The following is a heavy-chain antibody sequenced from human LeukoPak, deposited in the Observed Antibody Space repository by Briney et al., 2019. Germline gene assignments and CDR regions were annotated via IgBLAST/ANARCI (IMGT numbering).Heavy chain of an antibody. CDR3: AGVDRHSV. D-gene: IGHD3/OR15-3a*01. CDR2: IYYSGST. Sequence: SETLSLTCTVSGGSISSYYWSWIRQPPGKGLEWIGYIYYSGSTNYNPSLKSRVTISVDTSKNQFSLKLSSVTAADTAVYYCAGVDRHSVWGQGTLVTVSS. J-gene: IGHJ4*02. V-gene: IGHV4-59*01. CDR1: GGSISSYY.